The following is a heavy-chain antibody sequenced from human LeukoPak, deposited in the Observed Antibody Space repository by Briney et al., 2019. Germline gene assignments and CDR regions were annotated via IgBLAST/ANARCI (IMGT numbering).Heavy chain of an antibody. Sequence: PGKSLRLSCAASGFTFSSYGMHWVRQAPGKGLEWVAVIWYDGSNKYYADSVKGRFTISRDNSKNTLYLQMNSLRAEDTAVYYCARDLSYGDPNDAFDIWGQGTMVTVSS. CDR3: ARDLSYGDPNDAFDI. CDR2: IWYDGSNK. CDR1: GFTFSSYG. V-gene: IGHV3-33*01. D-gene: IGHD4-17*01. J-gene: IGHJ3*02.